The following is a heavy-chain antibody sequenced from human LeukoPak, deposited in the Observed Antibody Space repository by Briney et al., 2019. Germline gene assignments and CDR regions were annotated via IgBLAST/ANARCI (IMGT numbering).Heavy chain of an antibody. Sequence: GESLKISCKGSGYSFTSYWIGWVRQMPGKGLEWMGIINPGDSGTIYSPSFQGQVTISADKSISTAYLQWSSLKASDTAIHYCARGYCSGGTCYAGFDYWGQGTLVTVSS. CDR1: GYSFTSYW. J-gene: IGHJ4*02. V-gene: IGHV5-51*01. CDR2: INPGDSGT. CDR3: ARGYCSGGTCYAGFDY. D-gene: IGHD2-15*01.